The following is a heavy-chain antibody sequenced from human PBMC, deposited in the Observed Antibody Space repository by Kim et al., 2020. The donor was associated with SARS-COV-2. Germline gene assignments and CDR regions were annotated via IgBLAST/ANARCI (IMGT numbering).Heavy chain of an antibody. V-gene: IGHV3-23*01. Sequence: DSVKGRFTISRDNSKNTVYLQINSLRVEDTAVYYCAKDVQLGGTTSKAFDYWGQGTLVTVSS. D-gene: IGHD1-26*01. CDR3: AKDVQLGGTTSKAFDY. J-gene: IGHJ4*02.